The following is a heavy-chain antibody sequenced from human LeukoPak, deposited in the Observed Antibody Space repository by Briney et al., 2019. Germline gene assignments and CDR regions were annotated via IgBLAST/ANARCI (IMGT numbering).Heavy chain of an antibody. V-gene: IGHV3-11*04. CDR1: GFNFDDYY. CDR2: ISSGSGAF. Sequence: GGSLRLSCVGSGFNFDDYYMSWIRQAPGKGLEWVSYISSGSGAFYYADSVKGRFTISRDNAKSSLYLQMSSLQVDDSAVYYCARAGISGYFYPNEYFNHWGPGTHVVVSS. J-gene: IGHJ1*01. D-gene: IGHD3-22*01. CDR3: ARAGISGYFYPNEYFNH.